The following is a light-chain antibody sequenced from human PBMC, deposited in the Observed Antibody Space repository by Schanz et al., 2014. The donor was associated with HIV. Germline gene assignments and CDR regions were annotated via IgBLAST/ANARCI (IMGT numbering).Light chain of an antibody. CDR3: QQHGTSPWT. J-gene: IGKJ1*01. CDR1: QRLSSSY. V-gene: IGKV3-20*01. CDR2: ATS. Sequence: EDVLTQSPGTLSLSPGGRATLSCGASQRLSSSYLAWYQQKRDQPPRLVIYATSTRAAGIPDRFSGTGSGTDFTLTISRLEPEDSAVYYCQQHGTSPWTFGQGTKV.